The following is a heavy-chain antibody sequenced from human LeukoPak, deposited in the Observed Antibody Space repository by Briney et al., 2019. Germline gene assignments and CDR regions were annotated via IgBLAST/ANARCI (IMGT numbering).Heavy chain of an antibody. Sequence: GASVNVSCKASVYTFTSYDINWVRQATGQRLEWMGWMNPNSGNTGYAQKFQGRVTMTRNTSISTAYMELSSLRSEDTAVYYCARVPVLLWFGDRRNWFDPWGQGTLVTVSS. CDR1: VYTFTSYD. D-gene: IGHD3-10*01. V-gene: IGHV1-8*01. CDR2: MNPNSGNT. J-gene: IGHJ5*02. CDR3: ARVPVLLWFGDRRNWFDP.